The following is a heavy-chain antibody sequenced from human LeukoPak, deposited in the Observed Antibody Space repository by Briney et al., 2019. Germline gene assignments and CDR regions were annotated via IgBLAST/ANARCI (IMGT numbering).Heavy chain of an antibody. V-gene: IGHV5-51*01. CDR3: ATSLTNTYYDFWSGYYYFDY. CDR2: IYPGDSDT. CDR1: GYSFTSYW. J-gene: IGHJ4*02. Sequence: GESLKISCKGSGYSFTSYWIGWVRQMPGKGLEWTGIIYPGDSDTRYSPSFQGQVTISADKSISTAYLQWSSLKASDTAMYYCATSLTNTYYDFWSGYYYFDYWGQGTLVTVSS. D-gene: IGHD3-3*01.